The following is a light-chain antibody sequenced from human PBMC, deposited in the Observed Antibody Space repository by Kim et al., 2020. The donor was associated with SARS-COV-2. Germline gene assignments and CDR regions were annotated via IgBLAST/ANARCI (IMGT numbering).Light chain of an antibody. J-gene: IGLJ3*02. V-gene: IGLV3-1*01. CDR1: KLGDKY. CDR2: QDT. CDR3: QAWDSRLEV. Sequence: SYELTQPPSVSVSPGQTASITCSGEKLGDKYACWYQQKSGQSPVFVIYQDTKRPSGIPERFSGSNSGNTATLTISGTQAMDEADYYCQAWDSRLEVFGGGTQLTV.